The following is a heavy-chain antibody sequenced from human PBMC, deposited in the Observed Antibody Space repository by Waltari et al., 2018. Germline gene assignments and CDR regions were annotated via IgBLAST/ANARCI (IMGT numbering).Heavy chain of an antibody. CDR1: GFTFSSYD. CDR2: SGTAGDT. V-gene: IGHV3-13*01. Sequence: EVQLVESGGGLVQPGGSLRLSCAASGFTFSSYDMHWVRQATGKGLAWVSASGTAGDTYYPGAVKGRFTISRENAKNSLYLQMNSLRAGDTAVYYCARGSRSGTYEGGGDYWGQGTLVTVSS. D-gene: IGHD3-10*01. CDR3: ARGSRSGTYEGGGDY. J-gene: IGHJ4*02.